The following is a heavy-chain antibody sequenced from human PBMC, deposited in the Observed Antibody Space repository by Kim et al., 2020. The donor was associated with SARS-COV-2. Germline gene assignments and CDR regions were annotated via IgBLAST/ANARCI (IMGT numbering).Heavy chain of an antibody. Sequence: VESLKISCKGSGYSFTSYWIGWVRQMPGKGLEWMGIIYPGDSDTRYSPSFQGQVTISADKSISTAYLQWSSLKASDTAMYYCARIMVPSGYCSGGSCYCWWGGICPYYFYSWGQGTLVTVSS. D-gene: IGHD2-15*01. V-gene: IGHV5-51*01. CDR2: IYPGDSDT. J-gene: IGHJ4*02. CDR3: ARIMVPSGYCSGGSCYCWWGGICPYYFYS. CDR1: GYSFTSYW.